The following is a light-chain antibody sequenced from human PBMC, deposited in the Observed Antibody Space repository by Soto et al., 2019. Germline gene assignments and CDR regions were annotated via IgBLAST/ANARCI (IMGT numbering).Light chain of an antibody. CDR1: QSVSSY. V-gene: IGKV3-11*01. Sequence: EIVLTQSPATLSLYPGERATLFFRASQSVSSYLAWYQQKPGQAPRLIIYDASNRETGILARFACSGAGPACTRPISSLEPEDVTVDCCQQRSNSTITFGQGTRLEIK. CDR3: QQRSNSTIT. CDR2: DAS. J-gene: IGKJ5*01.